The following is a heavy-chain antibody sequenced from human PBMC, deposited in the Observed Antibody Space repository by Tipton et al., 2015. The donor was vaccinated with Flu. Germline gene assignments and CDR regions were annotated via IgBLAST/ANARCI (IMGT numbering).Heavy chain of an antibody. CDR1: GFTFSRYA. CDR2: VSRSGEDT. CDR3: AKDRGQRGYHDSWGGYCFDS. Sequence: LSLTCTASGFTFSRYAMSWVRQTPGKWPEWVSAVSRSGEDTYYADSVKGRFTISRDNSKNTFYLQMNSLRVEDTAVYYCAKDRGQRGYHDSWGGYCFDSWGQGTVVTVSP. D-gene: IGHD3-3*01. V-gene: IGHV3-23*01. J-gene: IGHJ4*02.